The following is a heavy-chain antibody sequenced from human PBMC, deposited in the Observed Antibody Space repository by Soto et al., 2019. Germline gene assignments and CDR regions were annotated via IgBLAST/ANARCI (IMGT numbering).Heavy chain of an antibody. V-gene: IGHV3-48*03. Sequence: GGSLRLSCAASGFTFSSYEMNWVRQAPGKGLEWVSYISSSGSTIYYADSGKGRFTISRDNAKNSLYLQMNSLRAEDTAVYYCARDPRRLGEVWLYIDAVDIWGQGTMVTVSS. CDR3: ARDPRRLGEVWLYIDAVDI. CDR1: GFTFSSYE. J-gene: IGHJ3*02. D-gene: IGHD3-16*01. CDR2: ISSSGSTI.